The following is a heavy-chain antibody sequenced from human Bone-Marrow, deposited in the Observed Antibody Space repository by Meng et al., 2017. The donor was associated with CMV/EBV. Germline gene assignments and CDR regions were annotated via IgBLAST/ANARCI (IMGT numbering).Heavy chain of an antibody. V-gene: IGHV4-61*01. J-gene: IGHJ6*02. D-gene: IGHD3-10*01. CDR1: GGSVSSGSYY. CDR2: IYYSGST. CDR3: ARVTGSTMVRGVITKGYGMDV. Sequence: SETLSLTCTVSGGSVSSGSYYWSWIRQPPGKGLEWIGYIYYSGSTNYNPSLKSRVTISVDTSKNQFSLKLSSVTAADTAVYYCARVTGSTMVRGVITKGYGMDVWGQGTTVTVSS.